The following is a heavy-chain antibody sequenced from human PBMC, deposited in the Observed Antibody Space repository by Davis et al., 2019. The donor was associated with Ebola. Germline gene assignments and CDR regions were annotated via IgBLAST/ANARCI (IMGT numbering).Heavy chain of an antibody. D-gene: IGHD6-13*01. Sequence: GESLKISCAASGFTFSKYSMHWVRPAPGRLLLLVSRINTDGSTTIYADSVKGRFTVSRDKAQNTLYLQMNSLRAEDTAVYYCGRESEEGIRRSSYWSRKFTQYSKEYGMDVWGKGTTVTVSS. CDR1: GFTFSKYS. CDR3: GRESEEGIRRSSYWSRKFTQYSKEYGMDV. J-gene: IGHJ6*04. V-gene: IGHV3-74*01. CDR2: INTDGSTT.